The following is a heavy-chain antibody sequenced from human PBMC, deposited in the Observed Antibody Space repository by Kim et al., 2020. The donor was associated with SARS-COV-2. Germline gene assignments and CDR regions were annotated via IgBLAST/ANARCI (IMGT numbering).Heavy chain of an antibody. CDR1: GVTSNNYV. CDR2: ISRSGDST. Sequence: GGSLRLSCAASGVTSNNYVMSWVRQAPGKGLEWVSSISRSGDSTDYADSVKGRFTISRDNAKNTLYLQMNSLRGEDTAVYYCATVPQVRYSGSVRDYWGQGTLVTVSS. D-gene: IGHD3-10*01. V-gene: IGHV3-23*01. CDR3: ATVPQVRYSGSVRDY. J-gene: IGHJ4*02.